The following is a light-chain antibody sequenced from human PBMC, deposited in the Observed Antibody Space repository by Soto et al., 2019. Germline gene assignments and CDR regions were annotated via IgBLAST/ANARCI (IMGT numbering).Light chain of an antibody. V-gene: IGLV2-14*01. CDR2: EVS. CDR1: SSDVGGYKY. Sequence: QSVLTQSASVSGSPGQSITISCTGTSSDVGGYKYVSWYQQHPGKAPKLMIYEVSNRPSGVSNRFSGSKSGNTASLTISGLQAEDEADYYCSSYTSNNTQVFGTGTKVTV. CDR3: SSYTSNNTQV. J-gene: IGLJ1*01.